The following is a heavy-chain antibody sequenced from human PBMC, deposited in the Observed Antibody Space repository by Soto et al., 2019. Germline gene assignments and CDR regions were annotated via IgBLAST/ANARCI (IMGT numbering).Heavy chain of an antibody. CDR2: VSFDGSNK. Sequence: QVQLVESGGGVVQPGRSLRLYCAASEFTFSTHAMHWVRQAPGKGLECVAIVSFDGSNKYYADSVKGRFTISRDNSKNTLYLQMSGLTPEDTAVYYCARDQTGITTTGGGRIDHWGQGTLVTVSS. J-gene: IGHJ4*02. V-gene: IGHV3-30-3*01. CDR1: EFTFSTHA. D-gene: IGHD1-20*01. CDR3: ARDQTGITTTGGGRIDH.